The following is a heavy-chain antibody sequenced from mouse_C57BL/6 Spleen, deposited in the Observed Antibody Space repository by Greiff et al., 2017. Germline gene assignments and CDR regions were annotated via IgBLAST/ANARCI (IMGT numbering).Heavy chain of an antibody. D-gene: IGHD2-12*01. J-gene: IGHJ4*01. CDR2: INPSNGGT. CDR3: ARSTTAMDY. Sequence: KPGQGLEWIGNINPSNGGTNYNEKFKSKATLTVDKSSSTAYMQLSSLTSEDSAVYYCARSTTAMDYWGQGTSVTVSS. V-gene: IGHV1-53*01.